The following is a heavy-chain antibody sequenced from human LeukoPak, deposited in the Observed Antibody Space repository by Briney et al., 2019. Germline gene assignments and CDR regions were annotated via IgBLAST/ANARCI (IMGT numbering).Heavy chain of an antibody. CDR2: INPGESDI. V-gene: IGHV5-51*01. J-gene: IGHJ4*02. CDR1: GYSFPTYW. D-gene: IGHD3/OR15-3a*01. CDR3: ASSLGLYGTSGYDH. Sequence: GESLKISCKGSGYSFPTYWIGWVRQMPGKGLEWMGLINPGESDIRYRPSFQGQVTISADKSINTAYLQWSSLKASDSAMYYCASSLGLYGTSGYDHWGQGTLVTVSS.